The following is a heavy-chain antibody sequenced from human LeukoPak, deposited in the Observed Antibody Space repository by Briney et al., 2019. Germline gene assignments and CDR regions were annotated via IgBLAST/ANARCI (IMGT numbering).Heavy chain of an antibody. CDR3: AGYCSSVSCRNIDY. Sequence: PGGSLRLSCAASGFTFSSYSMNWVRQAPGKGLEWVSYISSSSSAMYYADSVKGRFIISRDNAKNSLYLQMNSLRAEDTAVYYCAGYCSSVSCRNIDYWGQGTLDTVSS. CDR2: ISSSSSAM. D-gene: IGHD2-2*01. J-gene: IGHJ4*02. V-gene: IGHV3-48*04. CDR1: GFTFSSYS.